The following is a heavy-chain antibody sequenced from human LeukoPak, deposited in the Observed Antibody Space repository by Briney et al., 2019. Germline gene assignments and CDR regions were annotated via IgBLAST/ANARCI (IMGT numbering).Heavy chain of an antibody. CDR1: GFTFSSND. Sequence: GGSLRLSCAASGFTFSSNDIHWVRQAPGKGLEWVVVISYDGGNKYYADSVKGRFAISRDNSKNTLYLQMNSLRAEDTAVYYCAKGTHYYDSSGYWGAFDIWGRGTMVTVSS. D-gene: IGHD3-22*01. V-gene: IGHV3-30*18. CDR2: ISYDGGNK. CDR3: AKGTHYYDSSGYWGAFDI. J-gene: IGHJ3*02.